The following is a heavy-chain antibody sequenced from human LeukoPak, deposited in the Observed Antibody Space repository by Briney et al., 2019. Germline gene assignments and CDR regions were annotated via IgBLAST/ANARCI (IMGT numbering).Heavy chain of an antibody. J-gene: IGHJ4*02. CDR1: GFTFSSYS. CDR2: ISSSSSYI. V-gene: IGHV3-21*01. Sequence: GGSLRLSCAASGFTFSSYSINWVRQAPGKGLEWVPSISSSSSYIYYADSVKGGFTISRDNAKNSLYLQMNSLRAEDTAVYYCARGYDFWSGYYSFDYWGQGTLVTVSS. CDR3: ARGYDFWSGYYSFDY. D-gene: IGHD3-3*01.